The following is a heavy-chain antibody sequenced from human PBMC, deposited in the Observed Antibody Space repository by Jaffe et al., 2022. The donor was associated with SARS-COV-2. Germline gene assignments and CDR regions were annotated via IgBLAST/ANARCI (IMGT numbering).Heavy chain of an antibody. CDR2: ISWNSGSI. D-gene: IGHD1-26*01. CDR3: AKDTSYSIVGATLDY. Sequence: EVQLVESGGGLVQPGRSLRLSCAASGFTFDDYAMHWVRQAPGKGLEWVSGISWNSGSIGYADSVKGRFTISRDNAKNSLYLQMNSLRAEDTALYYCAKDTSYSIVGATLDYWGQGTLVTVSS. CDR1: GFTFDDYA. J-gene: IGHJ4*02. V-gene: IGHV3-9*01.